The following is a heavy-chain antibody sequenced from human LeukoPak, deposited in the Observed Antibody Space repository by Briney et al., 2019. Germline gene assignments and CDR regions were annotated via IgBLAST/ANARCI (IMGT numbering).Heavy chain of an antibody. V-gene: IGHV3-15*01. CDR1: GFTFMNAW. D-gene: IGHD1-1*01. J-gene: IGHJ4*02. Sequence: PGGSLRLSCAASGFTFMNAWMRMSWVRRAPGKGLEWIARVKGQTDGGTTDYAGPVKGRFTISGDDSKNTLFLQMNSLKTEDTAVYYCTTSTTPGTTAPHYWGQGTLVTVSS. CDR2: VKGQTDGGTT. CDR3: TTSTTPGTTAPHY.